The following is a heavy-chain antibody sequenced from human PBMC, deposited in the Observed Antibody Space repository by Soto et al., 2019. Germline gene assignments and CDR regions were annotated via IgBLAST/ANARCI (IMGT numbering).Heavy chain of an antibody. Sequence: QLQLQESGPGLAKPSETLSLTCSVSGGSINSGAYYWGWIRQPPGKGLEWVGSIYYSGTTNYNPSLKSRVTVSHDTSKNKFSLKLTSLTAEDTAVYYCASLPRCCGYHSYHYYGVDVWGQGTTVIVSS. D-gene: IGHD5-12*01. CDR1: GGSINSGAYY. J-gene: IGHJ6*02. CDR2: IYYSGTT. V-gene: IGHV4-39*01. CDR3: ASLPRCCGYHSYHYYGVDV.